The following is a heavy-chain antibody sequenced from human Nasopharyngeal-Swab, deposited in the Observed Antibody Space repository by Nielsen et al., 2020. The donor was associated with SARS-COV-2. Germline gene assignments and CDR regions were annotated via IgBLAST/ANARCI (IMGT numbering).Heavy chain of an antibody. V-gene: IGHV4-34*01. J-gene: IGHJ5*02. CDR2: INHSGST. D-gene: IGHD1-26*01. Sequence: SETLSLTCAVYGGSFSGYYWSWIRQPPGKGLEWIGEINHSGSTNYNPSLKSRVTISVDTSKNQFSLKLSSVTAADTAVYYCARGRVGATSKKNLFDPWGQGTLVTVSS. CDR3: ARGRVGATSKKNLFDP. CDR1: GGSFSGYY.